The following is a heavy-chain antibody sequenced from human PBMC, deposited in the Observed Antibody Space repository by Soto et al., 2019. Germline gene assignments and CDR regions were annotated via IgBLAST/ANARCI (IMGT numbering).Heavy chain of an antibody. D-gene: IGHD6-19*01. CDR2: IYPGDSDT. J-gene: IGHJ5*02. CDR1: GESLTSYW. V-gene: IGHV5-51*07. CDR3: ARGEAVFAP. Sequence: GEALKSSCKVSGESLTSYWSGWVHQMPGKGLEWMGIIYPGDSDTRYSPSFQGQVTISADKSISTAYLQWSSLKASDTAMYYCARGEAVFAPWGHGTQVTVSS.